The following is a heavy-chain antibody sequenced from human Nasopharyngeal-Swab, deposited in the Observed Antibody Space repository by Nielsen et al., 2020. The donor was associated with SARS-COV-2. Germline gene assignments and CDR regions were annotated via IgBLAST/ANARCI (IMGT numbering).Heavy chain of an antibody. J-gene: IGHJ4*02. CDR1: GFTFSSYS. V-gene: IGHV3-21*06. CDR2: ISSSGDYI. Sequence: GESLKISCAASGFTFSSYSINWVRQAPGKGLEWVSAISSSGDYIYYAPSLKGRFTISRDNAKNSVYLQMNSLRAEDTAVYYCASDPPAMFAYWGQGTLVTVSS. CDR3: ASDPPAMFAY. D-gene: IGHD3-10*02.